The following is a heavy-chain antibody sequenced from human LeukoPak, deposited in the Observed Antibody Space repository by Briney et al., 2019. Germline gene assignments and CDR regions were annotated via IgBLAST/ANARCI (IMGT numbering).Heavy chain of an antibody. D-gene: IGHD3-9*01. CDR1: GVSISSYW. CDR3: ASSNGFDWSPEYYVDV. CDR2: VFSSGNT. Sequence: SETLSLTCSVSGVSISSYWWSWIWQPPGKGLEWIAYVFSSGNTNYNPSLKGRVTISVDISKNQFSLRVTSVTAADTAVYYCASSNGFDWSPEYYVDVWGKGTSVTVSS. V-gene: IGHV4-59*13. J-gene: IGHJ6*03.